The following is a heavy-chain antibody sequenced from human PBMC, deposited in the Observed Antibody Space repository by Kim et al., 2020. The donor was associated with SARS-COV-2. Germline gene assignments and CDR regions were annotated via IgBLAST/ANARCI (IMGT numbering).Heavy chain of an antibody. D-gene: IGHD1-26*01. CDR2: IT. V-gene: IGHV4-39*01. Sequence: ITYYHPSLKSRVTMSVDTSKNRFFLKLNSVTAADTAVYYCASLLSGSADSWGHGTLVTVSS. CDR3: ASLLSGSADS. J-gene: IGHJ5*01.